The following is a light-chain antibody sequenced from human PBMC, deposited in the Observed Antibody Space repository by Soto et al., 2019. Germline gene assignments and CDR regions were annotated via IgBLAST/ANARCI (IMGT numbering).Light chain of an antibody. CDR1: QSISTW. Sequence: SVGDRVTITCRASQSISTWLAWYQQKPGKAPKLLIYKASTLESGVPSRFSGGGSGTEFTLTITTLQPDDFATYYCQQYNSYSLTFGQGTKVDNK. J-gene: IGKJ1*01. CDR2: KAS. CDR3: QQYNSYSLT. V-gene: IGKV1-5*03.